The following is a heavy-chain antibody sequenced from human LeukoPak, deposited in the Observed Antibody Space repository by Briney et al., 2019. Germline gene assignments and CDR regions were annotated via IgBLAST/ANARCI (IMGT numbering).Heavy chain of an antibody. V-gene: IGHV4-34*01. J-gene: IGHJ6*02. Sequence: NSNPSLKIRVTISVDTSKTQFSLKLSSVTAADTAVYYCARRENRAHCSSTTPCYYYYGMDVWGQGTPVTVSS. D-gene: IGHD2-2*01. CDR3: ARRENRAHCSSTTPCYYYYGMDV.